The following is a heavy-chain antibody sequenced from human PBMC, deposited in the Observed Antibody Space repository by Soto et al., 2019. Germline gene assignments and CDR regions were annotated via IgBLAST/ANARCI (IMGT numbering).Heavy chain of an antibody. CDR3: ARAKIFDWLSHTWFDP. CDR2: IYHSGST. CDR1: GGSISSGGYS. V-gene: IGHV4-30-2*01. D-gene: IGHD3-9*01. Sequence: PSETLSLTCAVSGGSISSGGYSWSWIRQPPGKGLEWIGYIYHSGSTYYNPSLKSRVTISVDTSKNQFSLKLSSVTAADTAVYYCARAKIFDWLSHTWFDPWGQGTLVTVSS. J-gene: IGHJ5*02.